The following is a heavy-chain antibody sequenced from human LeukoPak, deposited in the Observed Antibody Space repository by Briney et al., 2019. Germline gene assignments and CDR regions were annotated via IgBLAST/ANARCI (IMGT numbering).Heavy chain of an antibody. CDR3: AREVNSGYDPYYFDY. J-gene: IGHJ4*02. Sequence: GGSLRLSCAASGFTFSSYGMHWVRQAPGKGLEWVAVIWYDGSNKYYADSAKGRFTISRDNSKNTLYLQMNSLRAEDTAVYYCAREVNSGYDPYYFDYWGQGTLVTVSS. D-gene: IGHD5-12*01. V-gene: IGHV3-33*01. CDR1: GFTFSSYG. CDR2: IWYDGSNK.